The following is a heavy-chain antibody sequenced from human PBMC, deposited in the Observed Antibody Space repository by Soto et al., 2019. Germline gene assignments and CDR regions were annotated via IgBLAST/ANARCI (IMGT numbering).Heavy chain of an antibody. D-gene: IGHD2-2*01. CDR3: TTARDIVLVPAAEYYYYYYGMDL. CDR2: IKSKTDGGTT. CDR1: GFTFSNAW. J-gene: IGHJ6*02. V-gene: IGHV3-15*07. Sequence: NPGGSLRLSCAASGFTFSNAWMNWVRQAPGKGLEWVGRIKSKTDGGTTDYAAPVKGRFTISRDDSKNTLYLQMNSLKTEDTAVYYCTTARDIVLVPAAEYYYYYYGMDLWGQGTTVTVSS.